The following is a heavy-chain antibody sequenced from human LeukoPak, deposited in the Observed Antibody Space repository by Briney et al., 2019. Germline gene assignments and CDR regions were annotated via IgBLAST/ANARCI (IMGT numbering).Heavy chain of an antibody. CDR1: GFTFSSYE. Sequence: GGSLRLSCAASGFTFSSYEMNWVRQAPGKGLEWVSYISISGNTIKYADSVKGRFTIFRDNAKNSLYLQMNSLRAEDTAVYYCAKEDKGIAAALDYWGQGTLVTVSS. CDR2: ISISGNTI. J-gene: IGHJ4*02. CDR3: AKEDKGIAAALDY. V-gene: IGHV3-48*03. D-gene: IGHD6-13*01.